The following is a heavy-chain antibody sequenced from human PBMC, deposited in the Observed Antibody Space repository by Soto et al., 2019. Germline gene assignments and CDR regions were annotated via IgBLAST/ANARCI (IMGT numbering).Heavy chain of an antibody. CDR2: IYYSGST. J-gene: IGHJ6*04. CDR1: GGSISSYY. Sequence: PSETLSLTCTVSGGSISSYYWSWIRQPPGKGLEWIGYIYYSGSTNYNPSLKSRVTISVDTSKNQFSLKLSSVTAADTAVYYCARDGPPSLGNDADYGMDVWGKGTTVTVSS. V-gene: IGHV4-59*01. CDR3: ARDGPPSLGNDADYGMDV. D-gene: IGHD1-1*01.